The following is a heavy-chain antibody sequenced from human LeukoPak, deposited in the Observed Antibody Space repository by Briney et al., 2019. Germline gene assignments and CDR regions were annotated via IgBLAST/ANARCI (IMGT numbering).Heavy chain of an antibody. J-gene: IGHJ1*01. D-gene: IGHD6-6*01. CDR2: INPNSGDT. CDR1: GYTFIGYY. V-gene: IGHV1-2*02. CDR3: ARPRSTYSSSSGGYFQH. Sequence: GASVKVSCKASGYTFIGYYMHWVRQAPGQGLEWMAWINPNSGDTNYAQKFQGRVTMTRDTSINTVYMELSSLRYDDTAVYYCARPRSTYSSSSGGYFQHWGQGTLVTVSS.